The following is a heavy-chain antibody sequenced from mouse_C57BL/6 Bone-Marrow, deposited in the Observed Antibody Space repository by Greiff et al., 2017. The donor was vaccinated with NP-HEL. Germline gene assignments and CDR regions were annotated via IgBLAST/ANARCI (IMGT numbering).Heavy chain of an antibody. CDR2: IYPGSGST. CDR1: GYTFTSYW. D-gene: IGHD3-2*02. J-gene: IGHJ3*01. V-gene: IGHV1-55*01. Sequence: QVHVKQPGAELVKPGASVKMSCKASGYTFTSYWITWVKQRPGQGLEWIGDIYPGSGSTNYNEKFKSKATLTVDTSSSTAYMQLSSLTSEDSAVYYCARQDSSGHFAYWGQGTLVTVSA. CDR3: ARQDSSGHFAY.